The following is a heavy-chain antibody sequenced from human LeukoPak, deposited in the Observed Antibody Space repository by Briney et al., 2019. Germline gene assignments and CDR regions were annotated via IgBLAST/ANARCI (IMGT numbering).Heavy chain of an antibody. V-gene: IGHV4-30-4*08. CDR2: IYYSGST. CDR3: AREGTTDDAFDI. CDR1: GGSISSGDYY. D-gene: IGHD2/OR15-2a*01. Sequence: PSETLSLTCTVSGGSISSGDYYWSWIRQPPGKGLEWIGYIYYSGSTYYNPSLKSRVTLSVDTSKNQFSLKLSSVTAADTAVYYCAREGTTDDAFDIWGQGTMVTVSS. J-gene: IGHJ3*02.